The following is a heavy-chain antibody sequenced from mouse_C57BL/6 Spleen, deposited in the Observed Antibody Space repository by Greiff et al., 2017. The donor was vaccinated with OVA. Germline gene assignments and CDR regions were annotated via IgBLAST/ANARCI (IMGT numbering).Heavy chain of an antibody. CDR1: GYAFSSSW. D-gene: IGHD3-2*02. J-gene: IGHJ3*01. Sequence: VKLMESGPELVKPGASVKISCKASGYAFSSSWMNWVKQRPGKGLEWIGRIYPGDGDTNYNGKFKGKATLTADKSSSTAYMQLSSLTSEDSAVYFCARETGSGRGFAYWGQGTLVTVSA. CDR3: ARETGSGRGFAY. CDR2: IYPGDGDT. V-gene: IGHV1-82*01.